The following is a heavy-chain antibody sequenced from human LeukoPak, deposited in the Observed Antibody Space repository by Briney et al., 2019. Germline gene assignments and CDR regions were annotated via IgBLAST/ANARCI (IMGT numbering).Heavy chain of an antibody. CDR1: GYTFTSYG. J-gene: IGHJ5*02. Sequence: ASVKVSCKASGYTFTSYGISWVRQAPGQGLEWMGWISAYNGNTNYAQKLQGGVTMTTDTSTSTVYMELRSLRSDDTAVYYCARLITGTTEALVGWFDPWGQGTLVTVSS. V-gene: IGHV1-18*01. CDR3: ARLITGTTEALVGWFDP. D-gene: IGHD1-7*01. CDR2: ISAYNGNT.